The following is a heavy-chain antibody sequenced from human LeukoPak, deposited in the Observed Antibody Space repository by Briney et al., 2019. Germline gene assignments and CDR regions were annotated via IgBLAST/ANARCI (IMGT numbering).Heavy chain of an antibody. CDR2: ISAYNGNT. CDR1: GYSFTSYG. Sequence: GASVKVSCKASGYSFTSYGISWVRQAPGQGLEWMGWISAYNGNTNYAQKLQGRVTMTTDTSTSTAYMELRSLRSDDTAVYYCARSFDVELRFDGYDYWGQGTLVTVSS. J-gene: IGHJ4*02. D-gene: IGHD5-12*01. V-gene: IGHV1-18*01. CDR3: ARSFDVELRFDGYDY.